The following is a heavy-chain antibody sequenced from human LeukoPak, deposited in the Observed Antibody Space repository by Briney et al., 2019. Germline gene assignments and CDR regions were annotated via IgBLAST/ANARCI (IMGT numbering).Heavy chain of an antibody. D-gene: IGHD2-8*02. V-gene: IGHV3-48*02. CDR1: GFTFSSYS. CDR2: ISSRNTI. Sequence: PGGSLRLSCAASGFTFSSYSMNWVRLAPGKGLEWVSYISSRNTIYYADSVKGRFTISRDNAKNSLYLQMNSLRDEDTAVYYCARSTEGAFDIWGQGTMVTVSS. CDR3: ARSTEGAFDI. J-gene: IGHJ3*02.